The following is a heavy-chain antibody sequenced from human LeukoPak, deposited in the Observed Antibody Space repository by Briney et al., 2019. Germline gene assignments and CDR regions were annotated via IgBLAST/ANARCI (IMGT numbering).Heavy chain of an antibody. CDR1: GGTFSSYA. CDR3: AREESSIWSDSRFDP. V-gene: IGHV1-2*04. CDR2: INPNSGGT. D-gene: IGHD6-13*01. J-gene: IGHJ5*02. Sequence: ASVKVSCKASGGTFSSYAISWVRQAPGQGLEWMGWINPNSGGTNYAQKFQGWVTMTRDTSISTAYMELSRLRSDDTAVYYCAREESSIWSDSRFDPWGQGTLVTVSS.